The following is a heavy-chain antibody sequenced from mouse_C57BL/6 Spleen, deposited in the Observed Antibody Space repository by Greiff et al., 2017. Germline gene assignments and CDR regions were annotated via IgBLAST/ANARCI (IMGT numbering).Heavy chain of an antibody. CDR1: GFTFSSYG. D-gene: IGHD2-4*01. Sequence: VQLKESGGDLVKPGGSLKLSCAASGFTFSSYGMSWVRQTPDKRLEWVATISSGGSYTDYPNSVKGRFTISRDNAKNTQYLQMSSLKSEDTAMYNWARHKYDSFDYWGQGTTLTVSS. J-gene: IGHJ2*01. V-gene: IGHV5-6*01. CDR3: ARHKYDSFDY. CDR2: ISSGGSYT.